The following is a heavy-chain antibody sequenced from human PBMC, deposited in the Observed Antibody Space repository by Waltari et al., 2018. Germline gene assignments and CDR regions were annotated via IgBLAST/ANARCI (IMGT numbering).Heavy chain of an antibody. J-gene: IGHJ5*02. CDR1: GGSFTSYY. D-gene: IGHD1-1*01. V-gene: IGHV4-34*01. Sequence: QVQLQQWGPGLLKPSETLSLPCAVHGGSFTSYYWGWSRQPPGKGLEWIGEIRHNGKTNENPSLKSRVAISVDTSKNHFSLKLNFLTAADTAVYYCARGEQLHLIRRNSFDTWGQGTLVTVSS. CDR3: ARGEQLHLIRRNSFDT. CDR2: IRHNGKT.